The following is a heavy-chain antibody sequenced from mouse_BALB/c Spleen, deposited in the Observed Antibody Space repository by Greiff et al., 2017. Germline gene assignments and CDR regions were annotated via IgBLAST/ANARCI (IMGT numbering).Heavy chain of an antibody. J-gene: IGHJ3*01. CDR2: SRNKANDYTT. Sequence: EVNLVESGGGLVQPGGSLRLSCATSGFTFSDFYMEWVRQPPGKRLEWIAASRNKANDYTTEYSASVKGRFIVSRDTSQSILYLQMNALRAEDTAIYYCARADYGYGFAYWGQGTLVTVSA. CDR3: ARADYGYGFAY. CDR1: GFTFSDFY. V-gene: IGHV7-1*02. D-gene: IGHD1-2*01.